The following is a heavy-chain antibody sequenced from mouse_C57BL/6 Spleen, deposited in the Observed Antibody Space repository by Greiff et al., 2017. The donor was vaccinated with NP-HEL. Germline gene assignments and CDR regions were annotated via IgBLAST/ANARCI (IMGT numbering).Heavy chain of an antibody. CDR2: INPGSGGT. D-gene: IGHD2-2*01. V-gene: IGHV1-54*01. J-gene: IGHJ2*01. CDR1: GYAFTNYL. CDR3: ARWFLDY. Sequence: VQLQQSGAELVRPGTSVKVSYKASGYAFTNYLIEWVKQRPGQGLEWIGVINPGSGGTNYNEKFKGKATLTADKSSSTAYMQLSSLTSEDSAVYFCARWFLDYWGQGTTLTVSS.